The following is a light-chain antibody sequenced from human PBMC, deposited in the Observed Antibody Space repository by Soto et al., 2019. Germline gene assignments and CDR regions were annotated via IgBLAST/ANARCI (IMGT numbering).Light chain of an antibody. V-gene: IGLV1-47*02. CDR2: SNN. CDR3: ATWDDSLNGHV. Sequence: QSVLTQPPSASGTPGQRVTISCSGSSSNIGSNYVYWYQQLPGTAPKLLIFSNNQRPSGVPDRFSGSKSGTSASLAISGLRSEDEADYYCATWDDSLNGHVLGGGTKLTVL. J-gene: IGLJ3*02. CDR1: SSNIGSNY.